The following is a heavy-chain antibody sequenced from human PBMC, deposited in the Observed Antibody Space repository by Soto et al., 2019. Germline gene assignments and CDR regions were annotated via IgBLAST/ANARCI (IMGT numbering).Heavy chain of an antibody. CDR3: ARPKNGGNGPYGMDV. D-gene: IGHD2-15*01. Sequence: GASVKVSCKASGYTFTGYYMHWVRQAPGQGLEWMGWINPNSGGTNYAQKFQGWVTMTRDTSISTAYMELSSLRSEDTAVYYCARPKNGGNGPYGMDVWGQGTTVTVSS. V-gene: IGHV1-2*04. CDR1: GYTFTGYY. CDR2: INPNSGGT. J-gene: IGHJ6*02.